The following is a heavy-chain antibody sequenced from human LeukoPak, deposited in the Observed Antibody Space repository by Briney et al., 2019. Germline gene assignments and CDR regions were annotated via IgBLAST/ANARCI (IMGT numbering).Heavy chain of an antibody. J-gene: IGHJ6*02. D-gene: IGHD3-16*01. CDR2: IWYDATNK. CDR3: TGGVGYVVRGDAMDV. V-gene: IGHV3-33*01. CDR1: GFTFSRHG. Sequence: GGSLRLSCSASGFTFSRHGMHWVRQAPGKGLEWVAVIWYDATNKYYPDSVKGRFTVSRDNSKNTMYLQMNSLRAEDTAVYYCTGGVGYVVRGDAMDVWGQGTTVTVSS.